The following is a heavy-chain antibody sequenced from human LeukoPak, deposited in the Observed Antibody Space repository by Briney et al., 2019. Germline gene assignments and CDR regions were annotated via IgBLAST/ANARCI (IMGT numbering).Heavy chain of an antibody. V-gene: IGHV1-18*01. CDR1: GYTFTSYG. J-gene: IGHJ4*02. D-gene: IGHD3-3*01. CDR2: ISAYNGNT. Sequence: ASVKVSCKASGYTFTSYGISWVRQAPGQGLEWMGWISAYNGNTNYAQKLQGRVTMTTDTSTSTAYMELRSLRSDDTAVYYCARWGDDFWSGYYLVDYWGQGTLVTVSS. CDR3: ARWGDDFWSGYYLVDY.